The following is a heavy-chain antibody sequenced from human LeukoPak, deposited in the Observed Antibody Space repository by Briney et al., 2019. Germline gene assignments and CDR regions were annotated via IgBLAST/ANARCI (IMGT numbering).Heavy chain of an antibody. CDR2: IYFSGNT. Sequence: SQTLSLTCTVSGGSISSSSYYWAWLRQPPGKGLEWIGNIYFSGNTYYNPSLQSRVTMSVDTSKNQFSLKLNSVTAADTAVYYCARVSSSWPHYYFDYWGQGTRVTASS. V-gene: IGHV4-39*07. J-gene: IGHJ4*02. D-gene: IGHD6-13*01. CDR1: GGSISSSSYY. CDR3: ARVSSSWPHYYFDY.